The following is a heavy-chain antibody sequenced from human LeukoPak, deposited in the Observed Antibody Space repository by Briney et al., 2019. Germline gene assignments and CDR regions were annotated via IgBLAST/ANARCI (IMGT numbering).Heavy chain of an antibody. D-gene: IGHD5-24*01. CDR3: ARLLPDRDGYSHTSFDY. CDR2: IDHSGNT. J-gene: IGHJ4*02. Sequence: SETLSLTCIVSGGSITYYYWNWIRQPPGKGLEWIGYIDHSGNTNYNPSLKSRVTISVDTSKNLFSLNLRSVTAADTAMYYCARLLPDRDGYSHTSFDYWGQGTLVTVSS. CDR1: GGSITYYY. V-gene: IGHV4-59*08.